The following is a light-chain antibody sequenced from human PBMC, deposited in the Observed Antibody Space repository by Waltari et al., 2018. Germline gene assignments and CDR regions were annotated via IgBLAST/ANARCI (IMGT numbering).Light chain of an antibody. CDR2: EVS. J-gene: IGLJ2*01. Sequence: QSALTQPASVSGSPGQSIPLSCTGTSSDVGGYTSVSWYQQHPGKAPKLMIYEVSNRPSGVSNRFSGSKSGNTASLTISGLQAEDEADYYCSSYTSSSTPVVFGGGTKLTVL. CDR3: SSYTSSSTPVV. V-gene: IGLV2-14*01. CDR1: SSDVGGYTS.